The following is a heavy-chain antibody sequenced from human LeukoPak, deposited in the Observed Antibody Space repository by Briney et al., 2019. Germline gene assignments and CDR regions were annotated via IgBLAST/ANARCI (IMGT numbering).Heavy chain of an antibody. Sequence: SETLSLTCTVSGGSISGYFWSWIRQPAGMGLEWIGRIYTSGSTNYNPSLKSRVTISVDTSKNQFSLKLSSVTAADTAVYYCARGRLVGANYDYWGQGTLVTVSS. J-gene: IGHJ4*02. CDR1: GGSISGYF. CDR2: IYTSGST. D-gene: IGHD1-26*01. CDR3: ARGRLVGANYDY. V-gene: IGHV4-4*07.